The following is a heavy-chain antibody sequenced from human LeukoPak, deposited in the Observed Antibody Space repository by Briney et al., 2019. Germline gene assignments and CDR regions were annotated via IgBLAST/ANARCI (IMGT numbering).Heavy chain of an antibody. CDR1: GFTFDDYA. Sequence: GGSLRLSCAASGFTFDDYAMHWVRQAPGKGLEWVSLISWDGGSTYYADSVKGRFTISRDNSKNSLYLQMNSLRAEDTALYYCAKGGLRSVGLSGYDSPYYYYYMDVWGKGATVTVSS. D-gene: IGHD5-12*01. CDR3: AKGGLRSVGLSGYDSPYYYYYMDV. J-gene: IGHJ6*03. CDR2: ISWDGGST. V-gene: IGHV3-43D*03.